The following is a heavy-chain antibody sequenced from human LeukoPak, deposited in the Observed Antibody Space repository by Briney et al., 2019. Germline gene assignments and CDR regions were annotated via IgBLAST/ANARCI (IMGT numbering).Heavy chain of an antibody. Sequence: GASVKVSFKASGYTFTSYYMHWVRQAPGQGLEWMGWISAYNGNTNYAQKLQGRVTMTTDTSTSTAYMELRSLRSDDTAVYYCARDYSSGDWFDPWGQGTLVTVSS. V-gene: IGHV1-18*04. CDR2: ISAYNGNT. CDR3: ARDYSSGDWFDP. D-gene: IGHD5-18*01. CDR1: GYTFTSYY. J-gene: IGHJ5*02.